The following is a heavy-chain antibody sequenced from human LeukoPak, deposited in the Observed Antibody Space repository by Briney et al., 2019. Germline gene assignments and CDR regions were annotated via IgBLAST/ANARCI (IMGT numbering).Heavy chain of an antibody. CDR3: AKRAIVVVPAACNAFDI. J-gene: IGHJ3*02. Sequence: GGSLSLSGAASGFPFSSYGMHWARQAPGKGLEWAAFIRYEGSNKYYADSVKGRFTISRDNSKNTLYLQMNSLRAEDTAVYYCAKRAIVVVPAACNAFDIWGQGTMVTVSS. V-gene: IGHV3-30*02. D-gene: IGHD2-2*01. CDR1: GFPFSSYG. CDR2: IRYEGSNK.